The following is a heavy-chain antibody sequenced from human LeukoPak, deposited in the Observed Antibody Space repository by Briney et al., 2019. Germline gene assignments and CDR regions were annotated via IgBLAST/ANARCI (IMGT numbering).Heavy chain of an antibody. Sequence: QTGGSLRLSCAASGFTFSSYAMHWVRQAPGKGLEYVSAISSNGGSTYYANSVKGRSTITRDNSKNTLYLQMGSLRSEDMAVYYCARVQDGCHYDILTGYYLEGYCYYMDVWGKGTTVTVSS. CDR2: ISSNGGST. J-gene: IGHJ6*03. D-gene: IGHD3-9*01. V-gene: IGHV3-64*01. CDR1: GFTFSSYA. CDR3: ARVQDGCHYDILTGYYLEGYCYYMDV.